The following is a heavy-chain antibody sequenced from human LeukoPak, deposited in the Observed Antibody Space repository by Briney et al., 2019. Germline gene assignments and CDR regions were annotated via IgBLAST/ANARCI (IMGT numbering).Heavy chain of an antibody. D-gene: IGHD4-17*01. CDR3: AKERNDYGDYVVYYNWFDP. CDR2: ISGSGGST. V-gene: IGHV3-23*01. Sequence: PGGSLRLSCAASGFTFSSYAMSWVRQAPGKGLEWVSAISGSGGSTYYADSVKGRFTISRDNSKNTLYLQMNSLRAEDTAVYYCAKERNDYGDYVVYYNWFDPWGQGTLVTVSS. CDR1: GFTFSSYA. J-gene: IGHJ5*02.